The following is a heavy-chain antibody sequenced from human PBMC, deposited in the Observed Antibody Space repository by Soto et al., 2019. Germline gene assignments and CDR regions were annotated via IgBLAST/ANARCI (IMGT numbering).Heavy chain of an antibody. CDR3: ARGLKVFVAAAGIALNP. CDR2: IYHSGST. J-gene: IGHJ5*02. D-gene: IGHD6-13*01. CDR1: GDSISSRNW. Sequence: SETLSLTCAVSGDSISSRNWWSWVRQPPGKGLEWIGEIYHSGSTNYNPSLKSRVTISVDTSKNQFSLKLSSVTAADTAVYYCARGLKVFVAAAGIALNPWGQGTLVTVSS. V-gene: IGHV4-4*02.